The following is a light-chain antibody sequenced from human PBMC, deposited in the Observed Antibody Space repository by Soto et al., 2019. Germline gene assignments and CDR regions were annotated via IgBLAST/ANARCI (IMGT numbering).Light chain of an antibody. Sequence: QSVLTQPASVSGSPGQSITISCTGTSSDIGAYNYVSWYQQHPGKAPKLMIYDVNIRPSGVSNRFSGSKSGNTASLTISGLQAEDEADYHCTSWTTSTTMIFGGGTKLTVL. J-gene: IGLJ2*01. V-gene: IGLV2-14*03. CDR1: SSDIGAYNY. CDR2: DVN. CDR3: TSWTTSTTMI.